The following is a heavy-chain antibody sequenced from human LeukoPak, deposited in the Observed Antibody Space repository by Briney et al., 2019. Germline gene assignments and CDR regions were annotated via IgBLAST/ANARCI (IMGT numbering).Heavy chain of an antibody. Sequence: GGSLRLSCAASGFTFSSYEMNWVRQAPGKGLEWVSYISSSGSTTYYADSVKGRFTISRDNAKNSLYLQMNSLRAEDTAVYYCARDSPSYYYGSGSYRAGVELFDYWGQGTLVTVSS. CDR2: ISSSGSTT. V-gene: IGHV3-48*03. CDR3: ARDSPSYYYGSGSYRAGVELFDY. CDR1: GFTFSSYE. D-gene: IGHD3-10*01. J-gene: IGHJ4*02.